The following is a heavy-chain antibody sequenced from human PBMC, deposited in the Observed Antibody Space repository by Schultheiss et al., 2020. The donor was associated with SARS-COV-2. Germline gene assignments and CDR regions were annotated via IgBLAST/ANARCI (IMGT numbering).Heavy chain of an antibody. D-gene: IGHD6-19*01. CDR2: IDPSDSYT. Sequence: GSLKISCKGSGYRFTSYWISWVRQMPGKGLEWMGRIDPSDSYTNYSPSFQGHVTISADKSISTAYLQWSSLKASDTAMYYCARHANSGWSLVPDYWGQGTLVTVSS. V-gene: IGHV5-10-1*01. J-gene: IGHJ4*02. CDR1: GYRFTSYW. CDR3: ARHANSGWSLVPDY.